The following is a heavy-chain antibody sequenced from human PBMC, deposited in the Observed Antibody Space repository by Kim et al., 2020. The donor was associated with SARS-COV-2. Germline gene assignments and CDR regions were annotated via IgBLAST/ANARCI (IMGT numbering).Heavy chain of an antibody. J-gene: IGHJ4*02. V-gene: IGHV4-34*01. CDR3: ARGAGWIQGMDY. D-gene: IGHD5-18*01. CDR1: GGSFSGYY. CDR2: INHSGST. Sequence: SETLSLTCAVYGGSFSGYYWSWIRQPPGKGLEWIGEINHSGSTNYNPSLKSRVTISVDTSKNQFSLKLSSVTAADTAVYYCARGAGWIQGMDYWGQGTL.